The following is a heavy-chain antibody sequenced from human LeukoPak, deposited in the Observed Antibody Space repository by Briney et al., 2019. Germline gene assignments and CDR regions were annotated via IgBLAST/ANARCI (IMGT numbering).Heavy chain of an antibody. V-gene: IGHV1-2*02. CDR2: MNPNTGGT. J-gene: IGHJ4*02. CDR3: ARVWAGTTVHSYDY. CDR1: GYSFTCYY. D-gene: IGHD1-7*01. Sequence: ASVKVSCKSSGYSFTCYYMHWVRQAPGQGLEWMGWMNPNTGGTQYAQKFQGRVTMARDTSISTAYMELSSLRSDDTAVYYCARVWAGTTVHSYDYWGQGTLVTVSS.